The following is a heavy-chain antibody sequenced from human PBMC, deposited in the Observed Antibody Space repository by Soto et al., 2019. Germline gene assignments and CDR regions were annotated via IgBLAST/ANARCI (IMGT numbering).Heavy chain of an antibody. J-gene: IGHJ6*02. CDR3: ARTQGSSGWSYGMDV. CDR1: GCTFSSYA. V-gene: IGHV1-69*01. CDR2: IIPIFGTA. D-gene: IGHD6-25*01. Sequence: QVQLVQSVAEVKKPGSSVKVSCKASGCTFSSYAISWVRQAPGQGLEWMGGIIPIFGTANYAQKFQGRVTITADDSGGPACMEVSSSGSSDTAVYYGARTQGSSGWSYGMDVWGQGTTVTVSS.